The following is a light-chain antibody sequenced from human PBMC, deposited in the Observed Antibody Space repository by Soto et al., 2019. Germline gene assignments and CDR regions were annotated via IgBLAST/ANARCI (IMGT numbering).Light chain of an antibody. V-gene: IGKV3-20*01. J-gene: IGKJ2*01. CDR3: QQYGSSPYT. CDR1: QSVSNSY. CDR2: GAS. Sequence: ENVLTQSPGTLSLSPGERATLSCRASQSVSNSYLAWYQQKPGQAPRVLIYGASSRATGIPDRFSGSGSGTDFTLTISRLEPEDFAVYYCQQYGSSPYTCGQGTKLEIK.